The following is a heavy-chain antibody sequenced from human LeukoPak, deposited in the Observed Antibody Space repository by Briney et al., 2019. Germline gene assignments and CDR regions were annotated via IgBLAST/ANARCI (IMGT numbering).Heavy chain of an antibody. Sequence: ASVKVSCEASGYTFTSYGISWVRQAPGQGLEWMGWISAYNGNTNYAQKLQGRVTMTRDTSTSTVYMELSSLRSEDTAVYFCAGVGTSYYDSIVYPVTPNYWYFDLWGRGPLSTVSS. J-gene: IGHJ2*01. D-gene: IGHD3-22*01. CDR2: ISAYNGNT. CDR1: GYTFTSYG. V-gene: IGHV1-18*01. CDR3: AGVGTSYYDSIVYPVTPNYWYFDL.